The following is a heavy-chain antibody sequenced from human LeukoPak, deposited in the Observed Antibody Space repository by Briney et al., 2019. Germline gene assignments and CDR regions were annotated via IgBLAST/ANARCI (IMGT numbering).Heavy chain of an antibody. D-gene: IGHD6-19*01. CDR3: TRHGYSSGWYDY. Sequence: GGSLRLSCAASGFTFSGSAMHWVRQASGKGLEWVGRIRSKANSYATAYAASVKGRFTISRDDSKITAYLQMNSLKTEDTAVYYCTRHGYSSGWYDYWGQGTLVTVSS. CDR2: IRSKANSYAT. V-gene: IGHV3-73*01. J-gene: IGHJ4*02. CDR1: GFTFSGSA.